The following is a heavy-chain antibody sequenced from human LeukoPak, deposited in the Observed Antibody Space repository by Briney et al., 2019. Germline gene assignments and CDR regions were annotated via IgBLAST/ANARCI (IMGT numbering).Heavy chain of an antibody. V-gene: IGHV1-69*05. CDR3: ARTIVVVPAARRFNWFDP. J-gene: IGHJ5*02. CDR1: GGTFSSYA. CDR2: IIPIFGTA. D-gene: IGHD2-2*01. Sequence: ASVKVSCKASGGTFSSYAISWVRQAPGQGLEWMGGIIPIFGTANYAQKFQGRVTITTDESTSTAYMELSSLRSEDTAVYYCARTIVVVPAARRFNWFDPWGQGTLVTVSS.